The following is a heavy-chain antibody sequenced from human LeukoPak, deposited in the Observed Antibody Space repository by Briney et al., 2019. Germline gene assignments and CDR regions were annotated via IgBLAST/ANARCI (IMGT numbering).Heavy chain of an antibody. V-gene: IGHV4-39*01. CDR3: ARHGTYCSSTSCYSDAFDI. CDR1: GGSISSSSYY. CDR2: IYDTGST. Sequence: PSETLSLTSTVSGGSISSSSYYWGWIRQPPGKGLEWNGNIYDTGSTFYSPSLKSRITISVDTPKNQSALKLSSVTAADTAVYYCARHGTYCSSTSCYSDAFDIWGQGTMVTVSS. J-gene: IGHJ3*02. D-gene: IGHD2-2*01.